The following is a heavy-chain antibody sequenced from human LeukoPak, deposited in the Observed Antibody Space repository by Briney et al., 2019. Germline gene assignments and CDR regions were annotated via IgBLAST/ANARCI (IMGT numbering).Heavy chain of an antibody. CDR1: GFTFTSYV. D-gene: IGHD1-1*01. CDR2: LSTDGGST. Sequence: GGSLRLSCAASGFTFTSYVMSWVRQAPGKGLEWVSSLSTDGGSTYYADSVKGRFTISRDNSKNTLYLQMSSLRAEDTAIYYCAKGGIGSTGLDYWGQGTLVTVSS. CDR3: AKGGIGSTGLDY. J-gene: IGHJ4*02. V-gene: IGHV3-23*01.